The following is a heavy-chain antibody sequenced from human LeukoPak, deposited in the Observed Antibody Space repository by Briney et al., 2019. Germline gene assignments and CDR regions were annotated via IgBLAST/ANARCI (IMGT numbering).Heavy chain of an antibody. V-gene: IGHV1-46*01. CDR2: INPSGGST. CDR1: GGTFSSYA. D-gene: IGHD5-18*01. J-gene: IGHJ5*02. CDR3: ARDRLGYSYGIDP. Sequence: GASVKVSCKASGGTFSSYAISWVRQAPGQGLEWMGIINPSGGSTSYARKFQGRVTMTRDMSTSTVYMELSSLRSEDTAVYYCARDRLGYSYGIDPWGQGTLVTVSS.